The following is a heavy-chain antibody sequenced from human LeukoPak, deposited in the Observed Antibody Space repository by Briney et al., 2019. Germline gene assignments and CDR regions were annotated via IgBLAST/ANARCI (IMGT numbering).Heavy chain of an antibody. J-gene: IGHJ4*02. CDR3: TTVVILTGYQRIDY. Sequence: GGSLRLSCAASGFTFSNAWMSWVRQAPGKGLEWVGRIKSKTDGGTTDYAAPVKGRFTISRDDSKNTLYLQMNSLKTEDTAVYYCTTVVILTGYQRIDYWGQGTLVTVSS. CDR2: IKSKTDGGTT. D-gene: IGHD3-9*01. V-gene: IGHV3-15*01. CDR1: GFTFSNAW.